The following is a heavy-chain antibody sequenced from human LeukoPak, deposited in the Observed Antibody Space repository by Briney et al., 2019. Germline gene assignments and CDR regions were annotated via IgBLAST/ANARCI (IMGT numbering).Heavy chain of an antibody. CDR1: GFTFTSYA. V-gene: IGHV3-23*01. J-gene: IGHJ5*02. CDR2: ISASGERT. CDR3: GKVGVGYSYGPPHH. Sequence: GGSLRLSCAVSGFTFTSYAMAWVRQAPGKGLEWVSGISASGERTYYADSVKGRFTIIRDYSRNTVYLQMNSLRVEDTAEYYCGKVGVGYSYGPPHHWGQGTLVIVSS. D-gene: IGHD5-18*01.